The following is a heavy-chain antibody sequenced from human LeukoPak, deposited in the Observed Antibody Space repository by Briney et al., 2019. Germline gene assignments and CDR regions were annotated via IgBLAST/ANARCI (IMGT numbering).Heavy chain of an antibody. J-gene: IGHJ4*02. CDR2: TRYDGIKE. Sequence: PGGSLRLSCAASGFIFSNYYLNWVRQAPGKGLEWVAFTRYDGIKESYADSVKGRFTISRDNSKNTLWLQMNSLRADDTALYYCAKGDYGYDPRPPFDYWGQGTLVTVSS. V-gene: IGHV3-30*02. CDR3: AKGDYGYDPRPPFDY. CDR1: GFIFSNYY. D-gene: IGHD5-12*01.